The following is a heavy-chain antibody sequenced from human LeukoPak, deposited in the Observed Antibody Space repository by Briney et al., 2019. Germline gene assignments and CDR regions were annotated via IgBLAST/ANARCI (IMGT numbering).Heavy chain of an antibody. CDR2: ISYDGSNK. V-gene: IGHV3-30-3*01. Sequence: GRSLRLSCAASGFTFSSYAMHWVRQAPGKGLEWVAVISYDGSNKYYADSVKGRFTISRDNAKNSLYLQMNSLRAEDTALYYCAKDMTTVTTSGSDYWGQGTLVTVSS. J-gene: IGHJ4*02. CDR3: AKDMTTVTTSGSDY. CDR1: GFTFSSYA. D-gene: IGHD4-17*01.